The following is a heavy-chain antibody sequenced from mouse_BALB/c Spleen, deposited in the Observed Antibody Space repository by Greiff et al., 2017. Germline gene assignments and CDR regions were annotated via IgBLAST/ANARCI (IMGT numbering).Heavy chain of an antibody. CDR3: ARSAQYYAWFAY. Sequence: EVQLQQSGAELVKPGASVKLSCTASGFNIKDTYMHWVKQRPEQGLEWIGRIDPANGNTKYDPKFQGKATITADTSSNTAYLQLSSLTSEDTAVYYCARSAQYYAWFAYWGQGTLVTVSA. V-gene: IGHV14-3*02. D-gene: IGHD1-1*02. CDR1: GFNIKDTY. J-gene: IGHJ3*01. CDR2: IDPANGNT.